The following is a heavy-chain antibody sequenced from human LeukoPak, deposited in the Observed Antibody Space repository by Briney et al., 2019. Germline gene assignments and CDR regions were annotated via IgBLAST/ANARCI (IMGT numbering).Heavy chain of an antibody. V-gene: IGHV1-69*04. CDR2: IIPILGIA. D-gene: IGHD3-9*01. J-gene: IGHJ3*02. CDR3: AKDLGRYYDILTGYYRIDAFDI. Sequence: ASVKVSCKASGGTFSSYAISWVRQAPGQGLEWMGRIIPILGIANYAQKFQGRVTITADKSTSTAYMELSSLRSEDTAVYYCAKDLGRYYDILTGYYRIDAFDIWGQGTMVTVSS. CDR1: GGTFSSYA.